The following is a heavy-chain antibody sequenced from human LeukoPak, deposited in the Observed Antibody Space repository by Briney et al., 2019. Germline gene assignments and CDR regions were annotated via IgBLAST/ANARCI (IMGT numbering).Heavy chain of an antibody. Sequence: GGSLRLSCAASEFTFSNYAMSWVRQAPGRGLEWVSAISGSGGSTYYADSVKGRFTISRDNSKNTLYLQMNSLRAEDTAVYYCARVDGGWFDYWGQGTLVTVSS. CDR3: ARVDGGWFDY. CDR1: EFTFSNYA. CDR2: ISGSGGST. D-gene: IGHD2-15*01. J-gene: IGHJ4*02. V-gene: IGHV3-23*01.